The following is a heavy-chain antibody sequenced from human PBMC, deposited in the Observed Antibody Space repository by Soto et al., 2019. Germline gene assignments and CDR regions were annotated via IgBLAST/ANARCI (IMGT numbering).Heavy chain of an antibody. D-gene: IGHD6-13*01. CDR1: GGSISSYY. Sequence: SETLSLTCTVSGGSISSYYWSWIRQPPGKGLEWIGYIYYSGSTNYNPSLKSRVTISVDTSKNQFSLKLSSVTAADTAVYYCGLRAGSSWYYYYGMDVWGQGTTVTVSS. CDR3: GLRAGSSWYYYYGMDV. V-gene: IGHV4-59*08. J-gene: IGHJ6*02. CDR2: IYYSGST.